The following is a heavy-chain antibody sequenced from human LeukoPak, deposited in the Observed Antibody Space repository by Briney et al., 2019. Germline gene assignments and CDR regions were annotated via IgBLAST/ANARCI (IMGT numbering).Heavy chain of an antibody. CDR2: IYYSGST. J-gene: IGHJ5*02. D-gene: IGHD3-10*01. Sequence: PSETLSLTCTVSGGSVSSGSYYWSWIRQPPGKGLEWIGYIYYSGSTYYNPSLKSRVTISVDTSKNQFSLKLSSVTAADTAVYYCAREQILWFGDPAHWFDPWGQGTLVTVSS. CDR1: GGSVSSGSYY. V-gene: IGHV4-61*01. CDR3: AREQILWFGDPAHWFDP.